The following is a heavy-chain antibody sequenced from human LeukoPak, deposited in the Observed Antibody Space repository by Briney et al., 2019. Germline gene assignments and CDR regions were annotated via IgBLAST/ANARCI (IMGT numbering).Heavy chain of an antibody. J-gene: IGHJ4*02. Sequence: ASVKVSCKASGYTFTGYYMHWVRQAPGQGLEWIGWINPNSGGTNYAQKFQGRVTMTRDTSISTAYMELSRLRFDDAAVYYCARLDAGTIDYWGQGTLVTVSS. V-gene: IGHV1-2*02. CDR1: GYTFTGYY. D-gene: IGHD6-13*01. CDR3: ARLDAGTIDY. CDR2: INPNSGGT.